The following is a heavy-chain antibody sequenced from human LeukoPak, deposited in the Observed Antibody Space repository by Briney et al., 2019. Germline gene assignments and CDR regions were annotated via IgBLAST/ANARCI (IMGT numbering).Heavy chain of an antibody. CDR3: ARDCWDYGSGSYCGIDY. D-gene: IGHD3-10*01. Sequence: PGGSLRLSCAASGFTFSSYNMNWVRQAPGKGLEWVSSITSSSNYIYYADSVKGRLTISRVNAKNSLYLQVNSLRAEDTTVYYCARDCWDYGSGSYCGIDYWGQGTLVTVSS. CDR2: ITSSSNYI. V-gene: IGHV3-21*03. J-gene: IGHJ4*02. CDR1: GFTFSSYN.